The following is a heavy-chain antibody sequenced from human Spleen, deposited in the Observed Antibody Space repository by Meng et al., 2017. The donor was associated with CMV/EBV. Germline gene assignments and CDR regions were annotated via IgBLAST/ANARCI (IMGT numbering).Heavy chain of an antibody. J-gene: IGHJ4*01. CDR1: GYIFTTYF. CDR2: INPSSGDI. Sequence: ASVKVSCKASGYIFTTYFIHWVRQAPGQGLEWMGMINPSSGDICYGRGFHGRVTLTRDTSTSTVYMALSSLRSDDTAVYYCARAQPSNYHVNSGLIYWGHGTLVTVSS. D-gene: IGHD3-22*01. V-gene: IGHV1-46*01. CDR3: ARAQPSNYHVNSGLIY.